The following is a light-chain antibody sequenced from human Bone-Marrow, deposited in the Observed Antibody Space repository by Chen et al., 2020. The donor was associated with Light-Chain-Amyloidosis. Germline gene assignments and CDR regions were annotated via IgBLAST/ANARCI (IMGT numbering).Light chain of an antibody. CDR1: RSNIESHY. CDR3: AAWDGSLSGYV. Sequence: QSVLTQPPSVSGIPGQTGTISCSGSRSNIESHYVHWYQQLPGTAPRLLIYRNNQWPSGVPARFSGAKSGTSAFLAISGLRSEDEADYYCAAWDGSLSGYVFGTGTKVIVL. V-gene: IGLV1-47*01. J-gene: IGLJ1*01. CDR2: RNN.